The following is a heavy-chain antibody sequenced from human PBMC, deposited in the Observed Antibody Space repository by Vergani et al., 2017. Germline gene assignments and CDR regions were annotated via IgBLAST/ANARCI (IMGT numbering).Heavy chain of an antibody. J-gene: IGHJ6*03. CDR2: IYYSGST. CDR3: ARGTTNYYYYYMDV. D-gene: IGHD2/OR15-2a*01. Sequence: QVQLQESGPGLVKPSETLSLTCTVSGGSGSSGSYYWSWIRQPAGKGLEWIGYIYYSGSTNYNPSLKSRVTISVDTSKKQVSLKLRSVTAADTAVYYCARGTTNYYYYYMDVWGKGTTVTVSS. V-gene: IGHV4-61*10. CDR1: GGSGSSGSYY.